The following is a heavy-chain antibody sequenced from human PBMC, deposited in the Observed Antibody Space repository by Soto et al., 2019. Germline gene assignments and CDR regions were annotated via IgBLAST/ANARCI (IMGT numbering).Heavy chain of an antibody. CDR3: ARAGFCSTTSCSDAFDI. D-gene: IGHD2-2*01. CDR2: INAGNGNT. V-gene: IGHV1-3*01. Sequence: QVQLVQSGAEVKKPGASVKVPCKASGYTFTNYAMHWVRQAPGQRPEWMGWINAGNGNTKFSQRFQGRVTITRDTSANIAYMELSSLTSEDTAVYYRARAGFCSTTSCSDAFDIWGQGTMVTVSS. CDR1: GYTFTNYA. J-gene: IGHJ3*02.